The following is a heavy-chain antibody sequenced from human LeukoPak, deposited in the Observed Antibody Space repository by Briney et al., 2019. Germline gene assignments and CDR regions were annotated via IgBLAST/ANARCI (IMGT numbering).Heavy chain of an antibody. Sequence: GGSLRLSCAASGFTFSSYEMNWVRQAPGKGLEWVSGISWNSGSIGYADSVKGRFTISRDNAKNSLYLQMNSLRAEDTALYYCAKTIAAAGIDAFDIWGQGTMVTVSS. J-gene: IGHJ3*02. CDR3: AKTIAAAGIDAFDI. V-gene: IGHV3-9*01. CDR2: ISWNSGSI. CDR1: GFTFSSYE. D-gene: IGHD6-13*01.